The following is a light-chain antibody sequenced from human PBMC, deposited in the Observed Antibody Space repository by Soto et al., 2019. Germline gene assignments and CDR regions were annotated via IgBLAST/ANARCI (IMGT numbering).Light chain of an antibody. CDR2: ESS. V-gene: IGKV3-11*01. Sequence: EIVLTQSPATLSLSPGERATLSCRASQNVANYLDWYQQKPGQAPRLLIYESSNRATGIAARFSGSGSGTDFTLTISSLEPEDFAVYYCQQYGTSPRTFGQGTKVDI. CDR3: QQYGTSPRT. CDR1: QNVANY. J-gene: IGKJ1*01.